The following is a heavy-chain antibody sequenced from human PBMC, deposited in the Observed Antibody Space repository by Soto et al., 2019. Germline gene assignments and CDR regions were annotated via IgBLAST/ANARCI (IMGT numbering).Heavy chain of an antibody. Sequence: QVQLQESGPGLVKPSQTLSLTCTVSGGSISSGGYYWSWIRQHPGKGLEWIGYIYYSGSTYYNPSLKSRVTISVDTSKNQFSLKLSSVTAADTAVYYCARGARIYPIVGANNWFDPWGQGTLVTVSS. V-gene: IGHV4-31*03. D-gene: IGHD1-26*01. J-gene: IGHJ5*02. CDR1: GGSISSGGYY. CDR3: ARGARIYPIVGANNWFDP. CDR2: IYYSGST.